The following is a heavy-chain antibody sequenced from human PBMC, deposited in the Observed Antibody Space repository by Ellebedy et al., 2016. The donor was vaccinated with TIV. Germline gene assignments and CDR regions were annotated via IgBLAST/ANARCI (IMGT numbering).Heavy chain of an antibody. CDR1: GFTFSSYA. V-gene: IGHV3-30-3*01. D-gene: IGHD1-26*01. CDR3: ARSPIGRKDFDY. J-gene: IGHJ4*02. CDR2: ISYDGSNK. Sequence: PGGSLRLSCAASGFTFSSYAMHWVRQAPGKGLEWVAVISYDGSNKYYADSVKGRFTISRDNSKNTLYLQMNSLRAEDTAVYYCARSPIGRKDFDYWGQGTLVTVSS.